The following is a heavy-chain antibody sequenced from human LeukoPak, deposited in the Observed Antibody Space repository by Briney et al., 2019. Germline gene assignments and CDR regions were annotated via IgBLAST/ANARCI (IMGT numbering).Heavy chain of an antibody. V-gene: IGHV3-48*03. CDR2: ISSSGSTI. J-gene: IGHJ3*02. Sequence: PGGSLRLSCAVSGFTFSSYEMNWVRQAPGKGLEWVSYISSSGSTIYYADSVKGRFTISRDNAKNSLYLQMNSLRVEDTAVYYCAKPYCSGGSCPHRLDAFDIWGQGTMVTVSS. CDR1: GFTFSSYE. CDR3: AKPYCSGGSCPHRLDAFDI. D-gene: IGHD2-15*01.